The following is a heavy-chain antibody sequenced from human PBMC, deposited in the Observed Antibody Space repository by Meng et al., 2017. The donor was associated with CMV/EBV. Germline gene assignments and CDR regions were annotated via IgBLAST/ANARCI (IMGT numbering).Heavy chain of an antibody. CDR2: ISSSSYI. D-gene: IGHD3-3*01. CDR3: ASEPDYDFWSGYYPFDY. J-gene: IGHJ4*01. CDR1: GFTFSSYS. Sequence: GESLKISCAASGFTFSSYSMNWVRQAPGKGLEWVSSISSSSYIYYADSVKGRFTISRDNAKNSLYLQMNSLRAEDTAVYYCASEPDYDFWSGYYPFDYWGRNAGHRLL. V-gene: IGHV3-21*01.